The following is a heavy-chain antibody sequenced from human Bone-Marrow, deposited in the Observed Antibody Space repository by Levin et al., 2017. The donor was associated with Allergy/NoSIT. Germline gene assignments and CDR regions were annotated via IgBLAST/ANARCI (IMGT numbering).Heavy chain of an antibody. J-gene: IGHJ5*02. D-gene: IGHD1-1*01. Sequence: ASVKVSCKASGYTFTSYDINWVRQATGQGLEWLGWMNPNSGNTGYAQKFQGRVTMTRNPSISTAYMELSSLRSEDTAVYYCARDAGATGTGWFDPWGQGTLVTVSS. CDR3: ARDAGATGTGWFDP. CDR2: MNPNSGNT. V-gene: IGHV1-8*01. CDR1: GYTFTSYD.